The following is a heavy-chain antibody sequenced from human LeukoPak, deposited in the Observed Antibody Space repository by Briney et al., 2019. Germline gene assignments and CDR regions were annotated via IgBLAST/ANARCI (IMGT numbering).Heavy chain of an antibody. V-gene: IGHV3-53*01. D-gene: IGHD3-22*01. Sequence: PGGSLRLSCAAAGFTVSSNYMSWVRQAPGKGLEWVSVIYSGGSTYYADSVKGRFTISRDNSKNTLYLLMNSLRAEDTAVYYCARETYYYDSSGYGSAFDIWGQGTMVTVSS. CDR2: IYSGGST. CDR3: ARETYYYDSSGYGSAFDI. J-gene: IGHJ3*02. CDR1: GFTVSSNY.